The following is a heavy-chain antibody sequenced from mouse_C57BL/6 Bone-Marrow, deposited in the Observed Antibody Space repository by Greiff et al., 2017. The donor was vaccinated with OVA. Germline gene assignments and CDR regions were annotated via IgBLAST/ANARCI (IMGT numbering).Heavy chain of an antibody. V-gene: IGHV1-15*01. CDR2: IDPETGGT. J-gene: IGHJ3*01. D-gene: IGHD1-1*01. Sequence: QVQLKQSGAELVRPGASVTLSCKASGYTFTDYEMHWVKQTPVHGLEWIGAIDPETGGTAYNQKFKGKAILTADKSSSTAYMELRSLTSEDSAVYYCTREDRGSSLFAYWGQGTLVTVSA. CDR1: GYTFTDYE. CDR3: TREDRGSSLFAY.